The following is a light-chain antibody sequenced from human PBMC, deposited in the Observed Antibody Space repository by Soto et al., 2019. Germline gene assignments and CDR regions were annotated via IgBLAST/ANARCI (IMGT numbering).Light chain of an antibody. CDR1: QSVLYSSNNKNY. Sequence: DIVMTQSPDSLAVSLGERATINCKSSQSVLYSSNNKNYLDWYQQKPGQPPKLLIYWASTRESGVPDRFSGSGSGTDLTLTIRSMQADDVAVYSRQYSYRTPLTFGGGTKVEIK. V-gene: IGKV4-1*01. CDR2: WAS. J-gene: IGKJ4*01. CDR3: QYSYRTPLT.